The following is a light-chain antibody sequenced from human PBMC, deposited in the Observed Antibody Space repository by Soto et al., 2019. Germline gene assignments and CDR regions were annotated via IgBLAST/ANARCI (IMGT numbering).Light chain of an antibody. Sequence: IQMTQSPSSLSASVGDRVTITCQASRDIDNYLNWYQQKPGKAPNLLIYDASILETVITLTFSGSRSGTHFTLTISSLQTEDIGTYYCHQYDSRPFTFGQGTKLESK. CDR2: DAS. CDR3: HQYDSRPFT. J-gene: IGKJ2*01. CDR1: RDIDNY. V-gene: IGKV1-33*01.